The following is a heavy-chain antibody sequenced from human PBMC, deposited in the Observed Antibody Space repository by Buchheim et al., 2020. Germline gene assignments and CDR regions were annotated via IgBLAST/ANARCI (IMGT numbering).Heavy chain of an antibody. CDR1: DDSIRSYY. CDR2: FYYREAT. D-gene: IGHD6-19*01. V-gene: IGHV4-59*01. J-gene: IGHJ4*02. Sequence: VQLQQSGPGLVKPSETLSLICSVSDDSIRSYYWTWIRQPPGKGLEWIGYFYYREATSYNPSLKSRVTISVDTAKNQVSLNLSSVTAADTAVYYCARVLILSVAGPYIDVWGQGT. CDR3: ARVLILSVAGPYIDV.